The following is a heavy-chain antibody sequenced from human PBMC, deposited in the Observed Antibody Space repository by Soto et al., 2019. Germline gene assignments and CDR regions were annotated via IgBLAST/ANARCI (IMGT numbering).Heavy chain of an antibody. Sequence: GGSLRLSCAASGFTFSSYAMSWVRQAPGKGLEWVSAISGSGGSTYYADSVKGRFTISRDNSKNTLYLQMNSLRAEDTAVYYCAKWGRLVITRAATRDAFDIWGQGTMVTVSS. CDR2: ISGSGGST. CDR3: AKWGRLVITRAATRDAFDI. V-gene: IGHV3-23*01. D-gene: IGHD3-22*01. CDR1: GFTFSSYA. J-gene: IGHJ3*02.